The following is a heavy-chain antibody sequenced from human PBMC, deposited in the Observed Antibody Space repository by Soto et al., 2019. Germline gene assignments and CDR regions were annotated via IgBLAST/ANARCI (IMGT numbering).Heavy chain of an antibody. CDR1: GASISYGGFS. V-gene: IGHV4-30-2*06. CDR2: ISHLENT. D-gene: IGHD5-12*01. CDR3: VRGGGYDPFDY. J-gene: IGHJ4*02. Sequence: KPSETLSLTCTVSGASISYGGFSWSWIRQSPGKGLEWIGYISHLENTYFHPSFKSRLTMSIDRSRNQSSLNLSSVTAADRAVYYCVRGGGYDPFDYWGQGVLVTVSS.